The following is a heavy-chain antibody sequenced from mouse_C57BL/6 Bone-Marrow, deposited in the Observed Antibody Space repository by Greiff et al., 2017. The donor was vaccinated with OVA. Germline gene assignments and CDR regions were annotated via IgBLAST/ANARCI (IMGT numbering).Heavy chain of an antibody. Sequence: QSGSSLFLPVSSFKLSFTTSFYTCPMYFVNWVKQRPGQGLEWIGYIYIGNGYTEYNENFKGKATLTSDTSSSTAYMQLSSLTSEDSAIYFCAREGILIQYYFDYWGQGTTLTGAS. CDR2: IYIGNGYT. V-gene: IGHV1-58*01. CDR1: FYTCPMYF. CDR3: AREGILIQYYFDY. D-gene: IGHD1-2*01. J-gene: IGHJ2*01.